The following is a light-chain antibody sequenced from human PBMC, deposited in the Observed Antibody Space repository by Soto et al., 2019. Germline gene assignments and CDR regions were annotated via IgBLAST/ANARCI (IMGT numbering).Light chain of an antibody. CDR1: SSDVGGYNF. J-gene: IGLJ2*01. Sequence: QSVLTQPASVSGSPGQSITISCTGTSSDVGGYNFVSWYHQHPGKAPKLLIYEVTKRPSGVSSRFSASKSGNTASLTISDLLADDEGDYYCSSYTNSNTVAFGGGTKLPS. CDR2: EVT. V-gene: IGLV2-14*01. CDR3: SSYTNSNTVA.